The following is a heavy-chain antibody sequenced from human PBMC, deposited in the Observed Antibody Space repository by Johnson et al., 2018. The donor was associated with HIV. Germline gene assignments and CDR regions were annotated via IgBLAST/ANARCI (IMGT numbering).Heavy chain of an antibody. CDR3: AKAIGGHDAFDI. Sequence: QEQLVESGGGVVQPGGSLRLSCAASGFTFSSYGMHWVRQAPGKGLEWVAFIRYDGSNKYYADSVKGRFTISRDNFKNTLYLQMNSLRAEDTAVYYCAKAIGGHDAFDIWGQGTMVTVSS. V-gene: IGHV3-30*02. CDR2: IRYDGSNK. CDR1: GFTFSSYG. J-gene: IGHJ3*02. D-gene: IGHD3-16*01.